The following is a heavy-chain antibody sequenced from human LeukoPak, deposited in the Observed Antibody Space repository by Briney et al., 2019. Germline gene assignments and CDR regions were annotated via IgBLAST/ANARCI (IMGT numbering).Heavy chain of an antibody. CDR3: ARETGIFAFDI. CDR1: GFTFTTYT. J-gene: IGHJ3*02. D-gene: IGHD3-9*01. V-gene: IGHV3-48*01. Sequence: GGSLRLSCAVSGFTFTTYTMHWVRQAPGKGLEWLSYIGTSGSTIFYADSVKGRFTISRDNAKNSLYLQMNSLRAEDTAVYYCARETGIFAFDIWGQGTMVTVSS. CDR2: IGTSGSTI.